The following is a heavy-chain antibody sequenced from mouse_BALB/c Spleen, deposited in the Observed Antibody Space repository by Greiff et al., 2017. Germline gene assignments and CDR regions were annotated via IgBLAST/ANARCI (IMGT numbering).Heavy chain of an antibody. D-gene: IGHD2-14*01. V-gene: IGHV2-3*01. Sequence: VKLMESGPGLVAPSQSLSITCTVSGFSLTSYGVSWVRQPPGKGLEWLGVIWGDGSTNYHSALISRLSISKDNSKSQVFLKLNSLQTDDTATYYCAKPNLRYYRYDGGHAMDYWGQGTSVTVSS. CDR1: GFSLTSYG. CDR2: IWGDGST. J-gene: IGHJ4*01. CDR3: AKPNLRYYRYDGGHAMDY.